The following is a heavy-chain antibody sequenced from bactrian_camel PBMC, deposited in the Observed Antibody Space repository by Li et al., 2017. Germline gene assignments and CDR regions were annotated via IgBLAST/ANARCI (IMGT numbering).Heavy chain of an antibody. CDR1: GDRDVRDCSYD. J-gene: IGHJ4*01. CDR2: YVGENT. D-gene: IGHD1*01. Sequence: HVQLVESGGGSVQAGGSLRLSCVSSGDRDVRDCSYDMSWYRQFPGKEREFVAGYVGENTYYADSVKGRFTISQDNAKNTMYLQMDSLEPEDTAMYYCGVRTRYWWSCGTGSSNYDNLGQGTQVTVS. V-gene: IGHV3S55*01.